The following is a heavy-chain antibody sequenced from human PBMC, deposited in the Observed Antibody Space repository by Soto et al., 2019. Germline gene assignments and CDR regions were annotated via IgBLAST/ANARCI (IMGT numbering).Heavy chain of an antibody. D-gene: IGHD1-7*01. V-gene: IGHV2-5*01. CDR2: IYWYDDK. Sequence: QITLKESGPTLVKPTQTLTLTCTFSGFSLSTSGENVGWIRQPPGKALEWLALIYWYDDKRYNLPLKSRLTVTKDTSKIQVVLTMTNMDPVDTATYYCVHSRRGGWNLPFAPWGQGTLVTVSS. CDR1: GFSLSTSGEN. CDR3: VHSRRGGWNLPFAP. J-gene: IGHJ5*02.